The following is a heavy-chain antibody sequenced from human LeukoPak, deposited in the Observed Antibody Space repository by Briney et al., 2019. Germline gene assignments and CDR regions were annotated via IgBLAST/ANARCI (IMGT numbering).Heavy chain of an antibody. D-gene: IGHD3-9*01. V-gene: IGHV5-51*01. CDR2: IYPGDSYT. Sequence: GESLKTSCKGSGYSFTTHWIAWVRQMPGKGLEWMGIIYPGDSYTKYSPAFQGQVTISADKSISTAYLQWSSLKASDTAMYYCARGGDFDWFPGDYWGQGTLVTVSS. J-gene: IGHJ4*02. CDR1: GYSFTTHW. CDR3: ARGGDFDWFPGDY.